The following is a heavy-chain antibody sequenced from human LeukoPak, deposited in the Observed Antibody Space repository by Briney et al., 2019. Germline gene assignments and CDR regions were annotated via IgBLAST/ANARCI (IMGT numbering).Heavy chain of an antibody. D-gene: IGHD3-22*01. J-gene: IGHJ5*02. CDR1: GYTFTSYY. Sequence: SVKVSCKASGYTFTSYYMHWVRQAPGQGLEWMGGIIPIFGTANYAQKFQGRVTITADESTSTAYMELSSLRSEDTAVYYCARENYYDSSGYPTWGQGTLVTVSS. CDR2: IIPIFGTA. CDR3: ARENYYDSSGYPT. V-gene: IGHV1-69*13.